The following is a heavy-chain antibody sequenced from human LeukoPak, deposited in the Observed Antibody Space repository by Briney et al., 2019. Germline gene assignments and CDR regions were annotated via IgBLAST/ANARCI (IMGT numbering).Heavy chain of an antibody. CDR3: AREPAGTYGRYHDY. CDR2: ITDGGGHS. CDR1: GFTFSSCT. D-gene: IGHD1-26*01. Sequence: GGSLRLSCAASGFTFSSCTMGWVSQAPGKGLEWVSTITDGGGHSYYADSMKGRFRVSRDNFKTTLYLQMDSLRAEDTALYYCAREPAGTYGRYHDYWGQGTLVTVSS. J-gene: IGHJ4*02. V-gene: IGHV3-23*01.